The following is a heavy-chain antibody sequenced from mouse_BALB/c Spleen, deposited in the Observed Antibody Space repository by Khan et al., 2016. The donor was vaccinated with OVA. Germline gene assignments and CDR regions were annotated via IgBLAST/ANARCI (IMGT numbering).Heavy chain of an antibody. CDR2: ISDSNSYI. CDR1: GFTFSDYY. D-gene: IGHD2-13*01. V-gene: IGHV5-4*02. J-gene: IGHJ3*01. Sequence: EVELVESGGGLMKPGGSLKLSCAASGFTFSDYYMYWVRQTPEKRLEWVATISDSNSYIYYQDNVKGRFTISRDNAKNNLYLQMNSLKSADTAMYYCIRGYYGDPFAYWGQGTLVTVSA. CDR3: IRGYYGDPFAY.